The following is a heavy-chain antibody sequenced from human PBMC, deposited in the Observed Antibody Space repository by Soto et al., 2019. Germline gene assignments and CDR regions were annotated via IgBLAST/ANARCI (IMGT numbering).Heavy chain of an antibody. V-gene: IGHV4-59*01. Sequence: PAETLSLTCTVSGGSMRSYYWSWVRQPPGKGLEWIGYIYYSGSTNYNPSLKSRVTMSVDTSKNQFSLKLSSVTAADTAVYYCARGKSPGIAVAGTGYFDYWGQGTLVTVS. CDR1: GGSMRSYY. J-gene: IGHJ4*02. CDR3: ARGKSPGIAVAGTGYFDY. D-gene: IGHD6-19*01. CDR2: IYYSGST.